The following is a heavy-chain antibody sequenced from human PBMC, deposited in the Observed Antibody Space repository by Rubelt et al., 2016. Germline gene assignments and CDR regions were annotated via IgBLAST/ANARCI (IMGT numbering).Heavy chain of an antibody. CDR3: TTVESGSIPLDSFDI. V-gene: IGHV3-15*01. D-gene: IGHD5-12*01. J-gene: IGHJ3*02. CDR2: T. Sequence: TGYAAPVKGRFTISRDDSKTTLYLQMNSLKTEDTAVYYCTTVESGSIPLDSFDIWGQGTMVTVSS.